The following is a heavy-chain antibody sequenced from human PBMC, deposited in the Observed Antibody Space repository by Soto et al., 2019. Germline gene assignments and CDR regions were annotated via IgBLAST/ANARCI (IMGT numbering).Heavy chain of an antibody. D-gene: IGHD2-8*01. J-gene: IGHJ4*02. V-gene: IGHV3-7*01. CDR3: AKGNGRYFDH. Sequence: GGSLRLSCAASGFTFSSYWMSWVRQAPGKGLEWVANIKQDGSEKYYMDSVKDRFTISRDNAKNSLYLQMNSLRAEDTAVYFCAKGNGRYFDHWGQGSLVTVSS. CDR1: GFTFSSYW. CDR2: IKQDGSEK.